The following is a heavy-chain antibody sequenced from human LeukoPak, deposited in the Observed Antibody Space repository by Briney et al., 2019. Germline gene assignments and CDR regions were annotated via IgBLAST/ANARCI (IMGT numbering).Heavy chain of an antibody. J-gene: IGHJ6*03. Sequence: ASVKVSCKASGYTFTGYYMHWVRQAPGQGLEWMGWINPNSGGTNYAQKFQGRVTMTRDTFISTAYMELSRLRSDDTAVYYCASEGASSSWTNYYYYMDVWGKGTTVTVSS. D-gene: IGHD6-13*01. V-gene: IGHV1-2*02. CDR3: ASEGASSSWTNYYYYMDV. CDR1: GYTFTGYY. CDR2: INPNSGGT.